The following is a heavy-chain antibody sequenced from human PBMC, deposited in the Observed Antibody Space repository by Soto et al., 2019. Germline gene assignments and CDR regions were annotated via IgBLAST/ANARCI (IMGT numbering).Heavy chain of an antibody. V-gene: IGHV4-31*03. CDR3: ARERFGELSSYYYYMDV. CDR2: IYYSGST. J-gene: IGHJ6*03. D-gene: IGHD3-10*01. CDR1: GGSISSGGYY. Sequence: QVQLQESGPGLVKPSRTLSLTCTVSGGSISSGGYYWSWIRQHPGKGLEWIGYIYYSGSTYYNPSLKSRVTISVDTSKNQFSLKLSSVTAADTAVYYCARERFGELSSYYYYMDVWGKGTTVTVSS.